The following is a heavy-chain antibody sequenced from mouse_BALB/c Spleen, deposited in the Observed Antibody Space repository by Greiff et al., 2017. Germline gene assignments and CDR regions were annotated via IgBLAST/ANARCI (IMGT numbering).Heavy chain of an antibody. Sequence: QVQLKQSGAELVRPGSSVKISCKASGYAFSSYWMNWVKQRPGQGLECIGQIYPGDGDTNYNGKFKGKATLTADKSSSTAYMQLSSLTSEDSAVYFCARSGGWYFDVWGAGTTVTVSS. CDR2: IYPGDGDT. V-gene: IGHV1-80*01. D-gene: IGHD3-1*01. J-gene: IGHJ1*01. CDR3: ARSGGWYFDV. CDR1: GYAFSSYW.